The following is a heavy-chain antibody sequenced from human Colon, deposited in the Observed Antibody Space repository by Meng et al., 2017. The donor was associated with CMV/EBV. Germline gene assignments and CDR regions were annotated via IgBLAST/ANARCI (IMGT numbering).Heavy chain of an antibody. V-gene: IGHV5-51*01. Sequence: KVSCKGSGYSFASYWIAWVRQMPGKGLEWMGIIYPGDSDTRYNPSFEDQVTISVDKSISSAYLQYNGLRASDTAIYYCARLGYCTSTSCKGYNYGMDVWGQGTTVTVSS. CDR1: GYSFASYW. CDR3: ARLGYCTSTSCKGYNYGMDV. D-gene: IGHD2-2*01. CDR2: IYPGDSDT. J-gene: IGHJ6*02.